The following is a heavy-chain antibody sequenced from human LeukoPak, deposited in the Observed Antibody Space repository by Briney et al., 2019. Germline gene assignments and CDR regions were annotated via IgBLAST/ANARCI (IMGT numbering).Heavy chain of an antibody. V-gene: IGHV3-21*04. CDR3: ASSYGGYDSSGYYSEVDY. CDR2: ISSSSSYI. CDR1: GFTFSSYS. Sequence: PGGSLRLSCAASGFTFSSYSMNWVRQAPGKGLEWVSSISSSSSYIYYADSVKGRFTISRDNAKNSLYLQMNSLRAEDTAVYYCASSYGGYDSSGYYSEVDYWGQGTLVTVSS. J-gene: IGHJ4*02. D-gene: IGHD3-22*01.